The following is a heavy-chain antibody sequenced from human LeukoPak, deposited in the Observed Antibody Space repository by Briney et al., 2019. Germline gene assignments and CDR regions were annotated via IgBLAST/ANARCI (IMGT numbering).Heavy chain of an antibody. D-gene: IGHD3-10*01. J-gene: IGHJ4*02. CDR2: ISGSGGST. CDR3: AKDVRFGELFDY. CDR1: GFTFSSYA. Sequence: GGSLRVSCAASGFTFSSYAMSWVRQAPGKGLEWVSAISGSGGSTYYADSVKGRFTISRDNSKNTLYLQMNSLRAEDTAVYYCAKDVRFGELFDYWGQGTLVTVSS. V-gene: IGHV3-23*01.